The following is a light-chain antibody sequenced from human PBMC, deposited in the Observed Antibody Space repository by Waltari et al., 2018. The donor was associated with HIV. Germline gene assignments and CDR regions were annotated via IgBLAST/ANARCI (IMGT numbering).Light chain of an antibody. CDR3: QQYDSGPRGIT. Sequence: EIVMTQSPPTLSVSPGQRVTLSCRASQTISAKVAWYQQRPGQAPRLLIYEAATRPTGNPARFSGSGSGTEFTLTISSLQSEDFATYFCQQYDSGPRGITFGQGTMLEIK. CDR1: QTISAK. J-gene: IGKJ2*01. V-gene: IGKV3-15*01. CDR2: EAA.